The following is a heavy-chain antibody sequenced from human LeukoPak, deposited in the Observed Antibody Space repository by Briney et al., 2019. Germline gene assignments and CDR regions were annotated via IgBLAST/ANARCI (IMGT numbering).Heavy chain of an antibody. CDR2: ISYDGSNK. D-gene: IGHD3-10*01. J-gene: IGHJ4*02. CDR3: ARDLSGYYYGSGSPLGY. V-gene: IGHV3-30*01. CDR1: GFTFSSYA. Sequence: GGSLRLSCAASGFTFSSYAMHWVRQAPGKGLEWVAVISYDGSNKYYADSVKGRFTISRDNSKNTLYLQMNSLRAEDTAVYYCARDLSGYYYGSGSPLGYWGQGTLVTVSS.